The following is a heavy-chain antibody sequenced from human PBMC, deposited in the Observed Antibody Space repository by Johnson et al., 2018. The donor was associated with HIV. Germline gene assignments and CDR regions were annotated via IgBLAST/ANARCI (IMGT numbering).Heavy chain of an antibody. Sequence: QLVESGGGVVQPGGSLRLSCAASGFTFSSYGMHWVRQAPGKGLEWVAFIRYDGTNKYYADSVKGRFTISRDNSKNTLYLQMNSLRAEDTAVYYCAKVQYYYGSGSNFDIWGQGTMVTVSS. V-gene: IGHV3-30*02. CDR3: AKVQYYYGSGSNFDI. CDR2: IRYDGTNK. D-gene: IGHD3-10*01. CDR1: GFTFSSYG. J-gene: IGHJ3*02.